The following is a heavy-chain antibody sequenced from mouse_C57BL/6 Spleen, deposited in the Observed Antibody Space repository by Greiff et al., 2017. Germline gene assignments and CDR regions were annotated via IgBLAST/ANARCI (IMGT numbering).Heavy chain of an antibody. J-gene: IGHJ4*01. CDR1: GYTFTSYW. CDR2: IYPGSGST. D-gene: IGHD3-2*02. V-gene: IGHV1-55*01. Sequence: VQLQQPGAELVKPGASVKMSCKASGYTFTSYWITWVKQRPGQGLEWIGDIYPGSGSTNYNEKFKSKATLTVDTSSSTAYMQLSSLTSEDSAVYYCARPDSSGSPYYAMDYWGQGTSVTVSS. CDR3: ARPDSSGSPYYAMDY.